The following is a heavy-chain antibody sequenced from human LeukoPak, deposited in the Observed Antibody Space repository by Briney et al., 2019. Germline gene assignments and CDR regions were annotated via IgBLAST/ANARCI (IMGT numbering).Heavy chain of an antibody. CDR1: GGTFSSYA. CDR3: ARQAVRTTGTAEYFDL. Sequence: SVKVSCKASGGTFSSYAISWVRQAPGQGLEWMGGIIPIFGTANYAQKFQGRVTITADESTSTAYMELSSLRSEDTAVYYCARQAVRTTGTAEYFDLWGRGTLVTVSS. V-gene: IGHV1-69*13. D-gene: IGHD1-26*01. CDR2: IIPIFGTA. J-gene: IGHJ2*01.